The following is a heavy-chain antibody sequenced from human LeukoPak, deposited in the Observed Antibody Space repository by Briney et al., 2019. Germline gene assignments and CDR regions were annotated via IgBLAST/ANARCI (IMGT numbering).Heavy chain of an antibody. J-gene: IGHJ4*02. V-gene: IGHV3-74*01. D-gene: IGHD6-19*01. Sequence: PGGSLRLSCAAAGFTFSSYWIHWVRQAPGKGLVWVSRINSDGSRTSYADSVKGRFSISRDNAKNTLYLQMNSLRAEDTAVYYCAREASSGWRPFDYWGQGTLVTVSS. CDR3: AREASSGWRPFDY. CDR2: INSDGSRT. CDR1: GFTFSSYW.